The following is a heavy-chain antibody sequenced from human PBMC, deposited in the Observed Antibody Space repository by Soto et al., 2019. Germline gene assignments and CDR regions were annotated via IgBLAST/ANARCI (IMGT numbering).Heavy chain of an antibody. CDR2: SNAGNGKT. V-gene: IGHV1-3*01. CDR3: ARSRDTIFGVAPA. CDR1: GYTLTSYS. D-gene: IGHD3-3*01. Sequence: ASVKVSCKASGYTLTSYSMHWVRQSPAQSLEWMGWSNAGNGKTKYSQKFQGRVTITRDTSASTAYMELSSLRSEDTAVYYCARSRDTIFGVAPAWGQGTLVTVSS. J-gene: IGHJ5*02.